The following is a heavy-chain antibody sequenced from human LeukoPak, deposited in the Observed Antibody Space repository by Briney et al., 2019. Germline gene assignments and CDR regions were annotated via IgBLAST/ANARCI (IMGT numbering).Heavy chain of an antibody. CDR2: IYHSGSA. J-gene: IGHJ6*02. CDR1: GYSISSGYY. Sequence: SETLSLTCIVSGYSISSGYYWGWIRQPPGKGLEWIGSIYHSGSASYHPSLKSRVTISVDTSKNQFSLKLSSVTAADTAVYYCTRGQTGSYVYYYYYGMDVWGQGTTVTVSS. CDR3: TRGQTGSYVYYYYYGMDV. D-gene: IGHD3-9*01. V-gene: IGHV4-38-2*02.